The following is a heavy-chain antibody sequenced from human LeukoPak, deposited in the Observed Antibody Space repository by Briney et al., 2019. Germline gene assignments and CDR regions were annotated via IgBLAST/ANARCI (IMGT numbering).Heavy chain of an antibody. V-gene: IGHV1-8*01. J-gene: IGHJ5*02. CDR3: AVKVEAEGGNWFDP. D-gene: IGHD5-24*01. CDR1: GYSFTNFD. CDR2: MNPNSGNK. Sequence: GASVKVSCKASGYSFTNFDINWVPQATGEGLEWMGWMNPNSGNKGYAQKFQGRVTMTMNTSISTAYMELSSLRSEDTAVYYWAVKVEAEGGNWFDPWGQGTLVTVSS.